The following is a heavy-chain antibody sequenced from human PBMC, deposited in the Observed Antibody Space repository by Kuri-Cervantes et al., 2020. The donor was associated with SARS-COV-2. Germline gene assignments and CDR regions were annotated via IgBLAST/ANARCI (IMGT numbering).Heavy chain of an antibody. CDR2: IYYSGST. CDR3: ARTLVVPAAMLGYYYYYMDV. D-gene: IGHD2-2*01. J-gene: IGHJ6*03. CDR1: GGSISSYY. V-gene: IGHV4-59*01. Sequence: SETLSLTCTVSGGSISSYYWSWIRQPPGKGLEWIGYIYYSGSTNYNPSLKSRVTISVDTSKNQFSLKLSSVTAADTAVYYCARTLVVPAAMLGYYYYYMDVWGQGTTVTVSS.